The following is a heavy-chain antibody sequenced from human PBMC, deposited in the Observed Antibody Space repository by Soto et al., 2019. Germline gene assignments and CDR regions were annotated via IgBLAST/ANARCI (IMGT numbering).Heavy chain of an antibody. J-gene: IGHJ6*02. V-gene: IGHV1-69*01. CDR2: IIPMFRTA. D-gene: IGHD3-16*01. CDR1: GGTFSNSA. Sequence: QVQLVQSGAEVKKPGSSVKVSCKTSGGTFSNSAISWVRQAPGHGLEWMGLIIPMFRTANYAQGLQPRVTITADESATTAYMEVTGLRPEDTAVYYCARDRWIRETGTDYGVYYGMDVWGQGTTVTVSS. CDR3: ARDRWIRETGTDYGVYYGMDV.